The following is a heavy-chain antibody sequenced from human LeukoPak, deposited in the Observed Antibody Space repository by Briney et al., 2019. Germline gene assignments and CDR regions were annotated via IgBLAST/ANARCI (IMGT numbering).Heavy chain of an antibody. CDR3: ARGVAATRLWFDY. Sequence: GGSLRLSCAASGFTFSSYNMNWVRQAPGKGLEWVSYISSRSRTIYYADSVKGRFTISRDNAKNSLYLQMNSLRAEDTAVYYCARGVAATRLWFDYWGQGTLVTVSS. CDR2: ISSRSRTI. V-gene: IGHV3-48*01. J-gene: IGHJ4*02. CDR1: GFTFSSYN. D-gene: IGHD2-15*01.